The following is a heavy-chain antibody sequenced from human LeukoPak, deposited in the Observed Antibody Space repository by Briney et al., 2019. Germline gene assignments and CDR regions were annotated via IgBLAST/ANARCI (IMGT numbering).Heavy chain of an antibody. J-gene: IGHJ5*02. V-gene: IGHV4-59*01. CDR2: IYYSGST. CDR3: ARGIESSTSWIDP. D-gene: IGHD2-2*01. Sequence: SETLSLTCTVSGGSISSYYWSWIRQPPGKGLEWIGYIYYSGSTNYNPSLKSQVTISVDTSKNQFSLKLSSVTAADTAVYYCARGIESSTSWIDPWGQGTLVTVSS. CDR1: GGSISSYY.